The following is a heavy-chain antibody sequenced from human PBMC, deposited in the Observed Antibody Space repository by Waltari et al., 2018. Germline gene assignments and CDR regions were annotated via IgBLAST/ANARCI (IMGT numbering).Heavy chain of an antibody. CDR3: AGWGLFDY. Sequence: LQLQDSGPGRVKPSETLSLTCTFSDGSISSSSYYWGWIRQPPGKGLEWIGSIYYSGSTYYNPSLKSRVTISVDTSKNQFSMKLSSVTAADTAVYYCAGWGLFDYWGQGTLVTVSS. CDR1: DGSISSSSYY. V-gene: IGHV4-39*07. J-gene: IGHJ4*02. D-gene: IGHD1-26*01. CDR2: IYYSGST.